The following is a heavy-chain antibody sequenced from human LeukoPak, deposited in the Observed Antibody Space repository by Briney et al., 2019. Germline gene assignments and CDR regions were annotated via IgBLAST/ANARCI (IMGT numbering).Heavy chain of an antibody. CDR1: GGSFSSSY. CDR3: ARGLEELDI. CDR2: IFYSGST. Sequence: SETLSLTCSVSGGSFSSSYWNWIRQTPGKGLEWIGYIFYSGSTNYIPSLKSRVTISIHTSKNQFSLKLSSVTAADTGVYYCARGLEELDIWDQGTMVTVSS. V-gene: IGHV4-59*01. J-gene: IGHJ3*02.